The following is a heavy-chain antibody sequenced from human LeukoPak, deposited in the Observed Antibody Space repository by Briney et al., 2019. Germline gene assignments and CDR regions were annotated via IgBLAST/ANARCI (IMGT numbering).Heavy chain of an antibody. CDR3: AKDRAKQWLPQRLLYYFDY. CDR1: GFTFSHYG. J-gene: IGHJ4*02. D-gene: IGHD6-19*01. V-gene: IGHV3-30*02. Sequence: GGSLRLSCATSGFTFSHYGMHWVRQPPGRGLDWVAHIRYDESDKYYADSVKGRFTISRDNSKNTLYLQMNSLRAEDTAVYYCAKDRAKQWLPQRLLYYFDYWGQGTLVTVSS. CDR2: IRYDESDK.